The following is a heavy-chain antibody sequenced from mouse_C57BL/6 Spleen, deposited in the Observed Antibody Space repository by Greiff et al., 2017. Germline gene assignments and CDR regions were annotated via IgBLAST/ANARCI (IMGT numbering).Heavy chain of an antibody. D-gene: IGHD1-1*01. V-gene: IGHV1-15*01. CDR1: GYTFTDYE. J-gene: IGHJ1*03. Sequence: QVQLQQSGAELVRPGASVTLSCKASGYTFTDYEMHWVKQTPVHGLEWIGAIDPETGGTAYNQKFKGKAILTADKSSSTAYMELRSLTSEDSAVYYCTRSYYGSSPYFDVWGTGTTVTVSS. CDR3: TRSYYGSSPYFDV. CDR2: IDPETGGT.